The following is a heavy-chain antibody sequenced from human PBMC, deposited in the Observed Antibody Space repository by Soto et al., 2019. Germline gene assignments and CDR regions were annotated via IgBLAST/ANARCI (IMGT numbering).Heavy chain of an antibody. J-gene: IGHJ4*02. CDR2: ISYDGNTQ. V-gene: IGHV3-30-3*01. CDR1: GFTLSSYS. CDR3: AKVSRPSRISTPDFDY. Sequence: QVQLVESGGGVVQPGTSLRLSCAASGFTLSSYSIHWVRQAPGKGLDWVAVISYDGNTQFYGDSVKGRFIVSRDNSRNTLYLQLNNLQAEDTAVYYCAKVSRPSRISTPDFDYWGQGTLVTVSP.